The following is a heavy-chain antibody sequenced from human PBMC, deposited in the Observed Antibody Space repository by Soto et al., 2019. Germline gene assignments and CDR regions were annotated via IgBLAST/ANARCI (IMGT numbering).Heavy chain of an antibody. CDR3: AILLLYGSGFDC. CDR1: GFTFDDYA. Sequence: EAQLVESGGGLVQPGRSLRLSCVASGFTFDDYAIHWVRQAPGKGLEWVSGISWNGAATGYADSVKGRFTISRDNAKNSLYLQMSSLRTEDTAIYYCAILLLYGSGFDCWGQGTLVTVSS. J-gene: IGHJ4*02. CDR2: ISWNGAAT. D-gene: IGHD3-10*01. V-gene: IGHV3-9*01.